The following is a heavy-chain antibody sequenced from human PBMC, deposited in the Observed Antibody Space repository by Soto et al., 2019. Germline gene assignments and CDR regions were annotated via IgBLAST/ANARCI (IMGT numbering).Heavy chain of an antibody. CDR2: IYHTGDT. D-gene: IGHD2-8*01. CDR3: ARDTNSLDL. Sequence: SEKLSLTYVVSSYSISSGFFWAWIRQPPGKGLEWVGSIYHTGDTHYNPSLRSQVSMSVDTSKNHFSLRLTYLTAADTAVYFCARDTNSLDLWGQGILVTVS. J-gene: IGHJ5*02. CDR1: SYSISSGFF. V-gene: IGHV4-38-2*02.